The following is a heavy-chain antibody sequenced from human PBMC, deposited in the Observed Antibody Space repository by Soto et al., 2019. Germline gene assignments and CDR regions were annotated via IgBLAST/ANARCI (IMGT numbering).Heavy chain of an antibody. J-gene: IGHJ4*02. CDR1: GFTFSDHY. CDR3: TRAGIVATAYYFVF. V-gene: IGHV3-72*01. D-gene: IGHD5-12*01. CDR2: IRNKANSYTT. Sequence: EVQLVESGGGLVQPGGSLRLSCAASGFTFSDHYMDWVRQAPGKGLEWVGRIRNKANSYTTEYAASVKGRFTISRDDSKSSLYLQMGSLKTEDTAVYYCTRAGIVATAYYFVFWGQGTLVTVSS.